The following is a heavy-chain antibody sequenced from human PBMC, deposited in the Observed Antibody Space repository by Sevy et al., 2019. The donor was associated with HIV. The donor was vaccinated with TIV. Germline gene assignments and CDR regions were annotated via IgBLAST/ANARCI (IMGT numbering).Heavy chain of an antibody. V-gene: IGHV6-1*01. Sequence: SQTLPLTCAISGDSVSSNSAAWNWIRQSPSRGLEWLGRTYYRSKWYNDYAVSVKSRITINPDTSKNQFSLQLNSVTPEDTAVYYCARAYCSGGSCYSFSWFDPWGQGTLVTVSS. CDR3: ARAYCSGGSCYSFSWFDP. J-gene: IGHJ5*02. CDR2: TYYRSKWYN. CDR1: GDSVSSNSAA. D-gene: IGHD2-15*01.